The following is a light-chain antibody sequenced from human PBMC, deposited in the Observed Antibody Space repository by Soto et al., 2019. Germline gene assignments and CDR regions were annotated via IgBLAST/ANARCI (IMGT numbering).Light chain of an antibody. CDR3: SSYAGGNNLV. CDR2: EVS. J-gene: IGLJ2*01. V-gene: IGLV2-8*01. CDR1: SSDVGGYNF. Sequence: QSVLTQPPSASGSPGQSVTVSCTGTSSDVGGYNFVSWYQQHPGKAPKLIIYEVSQRPSGVPDRFSGSKSGNTASLTVSGLQAEDEGDYYCSSYAGGNNLVFGGGTKVTVL.